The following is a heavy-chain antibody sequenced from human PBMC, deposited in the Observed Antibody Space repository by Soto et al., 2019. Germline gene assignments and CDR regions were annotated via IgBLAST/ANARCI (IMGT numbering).Heavy chain of an antibody. D-gene: IGHD1-1*01. CDR3: AKEENQKYDVDH. V-gene: IGHV3-30*18. J-gene: IGHJ1*01. CDR2: ISRDGHGE. Sequence: QVQLVESGGGVVQPGGSLTISCVGSGFNFANFGIQWIRQAPGKGLEWVAIISRDGHGEHFADSVKGRFAISKDNSKNTVYLQMTGLRPDDTAVYHCAKEENQKYDVDHWGQGTLVTVST. CDR1: GFNFANFG.